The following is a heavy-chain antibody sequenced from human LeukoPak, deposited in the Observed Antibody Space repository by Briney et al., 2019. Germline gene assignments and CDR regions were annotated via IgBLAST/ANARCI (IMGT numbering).Heavy chain of an antibody. Sequence: PGGSLRLSCVASGFPFSSYWMTWVRQAPGKGLEWVANIKQDGSKKSYVDSVRGRFTISRDNSKNTLYLQMNSLRAEDTAVYYCARGYSSGWNTGGYFDYWGQGTLVTVSS. CDR3: ARGYSSGWNTGGYFDY. CDR2: IKQDGSKK. D-gene: IGHD6-19*01. V-gene: IGHV3-7*01. CDR1: GFPFSSYW. J-gene: IGHJ4*02.